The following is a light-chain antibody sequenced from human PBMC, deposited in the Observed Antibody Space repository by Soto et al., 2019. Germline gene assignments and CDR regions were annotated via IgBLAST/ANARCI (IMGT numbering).Light chain of an antibody. CDR3: SSYTSSSTLE. J-gene: IGLJ3*02. Sequence: QSALTQPASVSGSPGQSITISCTGTSSDVGGYNYVSWYQQHPGRAPKLMIYEVSNRPSGVSNRFSGSKSGNTASLTISGLQAEDEADYYCSSYTSSSTLEFGRGTKLTVL. CDR2: EVS. V-gene: IGLV2-14*01. CDR1: SSDVGGYNY.